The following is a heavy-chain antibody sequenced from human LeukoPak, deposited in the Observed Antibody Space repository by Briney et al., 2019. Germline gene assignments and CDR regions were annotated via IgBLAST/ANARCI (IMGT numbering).Heavy chain of an antibody. CDR1: GFTFSSYA. D-gene: IGHD6-19*01. V-gene: IGHV3-30-3*01. J-gene: IGHJ4*02. Sequence: GGSLRLSCAASGFTFSSYAMHWVRQAPGKGLEWVAVISYDGSNKYYADSVKGRFTISRDNSKNTLYLQMNSLRAEVTAVYYCARDLVAGTIDYWGQGTLVTVSS. CDR2: ISYDGSNK. CDR3: ARDLVAGTIDY.